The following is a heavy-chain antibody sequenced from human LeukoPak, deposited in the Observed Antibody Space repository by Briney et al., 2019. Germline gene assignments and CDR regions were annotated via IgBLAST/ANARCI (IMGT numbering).Heavy chain of an antibody. V-gene: IGHV4-59*08. J-gene: IGHJ6*02. CDR2: IYYSGST. CDR3: ARHLPAGVAVAGTAPLSLRRWDYYYYYGMDV. Sequence: SETLSLTCTVSGGSISSYYWSWLRQPPGKGLEWIGYIYYSGSTNYNPSLKSRVTISVDTSKNQFSLKLSSVTAADTAVYYCARHLPAGVAVAGTAPLSLRRWDYYYYYGMDVWGQGTTVTVSS. CDR1: GGSISSYY. D-gene: IGHD6-19*01.